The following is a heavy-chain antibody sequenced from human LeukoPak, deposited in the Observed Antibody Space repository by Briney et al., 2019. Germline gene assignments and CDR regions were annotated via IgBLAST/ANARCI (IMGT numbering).Heavy chain of an antibody. CDR1: GFTFSSYA. CDR2: ISYDRSNK. V-gene: IGHV3-30-3*01. CDR3: ATPGPRYCSSTSCPSAEYFQH. Sequence: GGSLRLSCAASGFTFSSYAMHWVRQAPGKGLEWVAVISYDRSNKYYADSVKGRFTISRDNSKNTLYLQMNSLRAEDTAVYYCATPGPRYCSSTSCPSAEYFQHWGQGTLVTVSS. J-gene: IGHJ1*01. D-gene: IGHD2-2*01.